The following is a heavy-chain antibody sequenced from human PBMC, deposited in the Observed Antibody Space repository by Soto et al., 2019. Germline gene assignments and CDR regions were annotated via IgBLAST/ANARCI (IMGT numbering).Heavy chain of an antibody. Sequence: GGSLRLSCAASGFTFSSYSMNWVHQAPGKGLEWVSSISSSSSYIYYADSVKGRFTISRDNAKNSLYLQMNSLRAEDTAVYYCARSGHYDILTGYREDFDYWGQGTLVTVSS. D-gene: IGHD3-9*01. CDR1: GFTFSSYS. J-gene: IGHJ4*02. V-gene: IGHV3-21*01. CDR3: ARSGHYDILTGYREDFDY. CDR2: ISSSSSYI.